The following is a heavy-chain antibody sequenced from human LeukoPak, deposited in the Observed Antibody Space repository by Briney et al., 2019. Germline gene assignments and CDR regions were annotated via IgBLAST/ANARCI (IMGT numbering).Heavy chain of an antibody. D-gene: IGHD5-18*01. CDR1: GYTFTSYY. J-gene: IGHJ4*02. CDR3: ARDGSVDTAMVEGTFDY. Sequence: ASVKVSCKASGYTFTSYYMHWVRQPPGQGLEWMGIINPSGGSTSYAQKFQGRVTMTRDMSTSTVYMELSSLRSEDTAVYYCARDGSVDTAMVEGTFDYWGQGTLVTVSS. CDR2: INPSGGST. V-gene: IGHV1-46*01.